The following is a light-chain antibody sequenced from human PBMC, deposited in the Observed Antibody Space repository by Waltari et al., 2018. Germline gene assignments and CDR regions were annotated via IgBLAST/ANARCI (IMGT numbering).Light chain of an antibody. CDR1: QSVGTS. CDR2: GAS. V-gene: IGKV3-20*01. Sequence: VLTQSPCTPSFSSADRATRACRASQSVGTSLAWYQQKPGQAPRLLIYGASRRATGIPDRFSGSGSGTDFSLTISRLEPEDFAVYYCQHYVRLPATFGQGTKVEV. CDR3: QHYVRLPAT. J-gene: IGKJ1*01.